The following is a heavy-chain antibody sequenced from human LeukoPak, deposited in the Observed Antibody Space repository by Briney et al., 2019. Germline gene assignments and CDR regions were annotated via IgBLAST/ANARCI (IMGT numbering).Heavy chain of an antibody. D-gene: IGHD1-26*01. CDR2: IYTSGST. CDR1: GGSISSGSYY. CDR3: ARDPYSGNYGTYYYYYMDV. V-gene: IGHV4-61*02. Sequence: SETLSLTRTVSGGSISSGSYYWSWIRQPAGKGLEWIGRIYTSGSTNYNPSLKSRVTISVDTSKNQFSLKLSSVTAADTAVYYCARDPYSGNYGTYYYYYMDVWGKGTTVTISS. J-gene: IGHJ6*03.